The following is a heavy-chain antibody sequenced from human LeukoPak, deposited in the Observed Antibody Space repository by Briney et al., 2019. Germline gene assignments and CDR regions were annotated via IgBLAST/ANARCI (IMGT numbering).Heavy chain of an antibody. CDR3: ARDEVAKIYDHYFDY. J-gene: IGHJ4*02. V-gene: IGHV3-21*01. Sequence: GGSLRLSCAASGFTFSSYSMNWVRQAPGKGLEWVSSISSSSSYIYYADSVKGRFTISRDNAKNSLYLQMKSLRAEDTAVYYCARDEVAKIYDHYFDYWGQGTLVTVSS. CDR2: ISSSSSYI. CDR1: GFTFSSYS. D-gene: IGHD5-12*01.